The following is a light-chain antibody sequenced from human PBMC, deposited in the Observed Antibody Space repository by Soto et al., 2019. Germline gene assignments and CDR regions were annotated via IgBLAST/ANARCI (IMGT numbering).Light chain of an antibody. CDR2: WAS. J-gene: IGKJ4*01. Sequence: DIVMTQSPDSLAVSLGERATINCKSGQSVLYSSNNKNYLAWYQQKPGQPPKLLISWASTRESGVPDRFSGSGSGTDFTLTISSLQAEDVAVYYCKQYYDPPRLTFGGGTKVEIK. CDR3: KQYYDPPRLT. V-gene: IGKV4-1*01. CDR1: QSVLYSSNNKNY.